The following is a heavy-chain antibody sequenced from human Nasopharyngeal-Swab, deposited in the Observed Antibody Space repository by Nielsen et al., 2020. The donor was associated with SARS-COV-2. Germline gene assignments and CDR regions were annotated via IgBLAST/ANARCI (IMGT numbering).Heavy chain of an antibody. CDR1: GFTFSSYS. CDR2: ISSSSSYI. J-gene: IGHJ4*01. V-gene: IGHV3-21*04. Sequence: GESLKISCAASGFTFSSYSMNWVRQAPGKGLEWVSSISSSSSYIYYADSVKGRFTISRDNAKNSLYLQMNSLRAEDTALYYCARGKAATGTFDYWGQGTLVTVSS. D-gene: IGHD6-13*01. CDR3: ARGKAATGTFDY.